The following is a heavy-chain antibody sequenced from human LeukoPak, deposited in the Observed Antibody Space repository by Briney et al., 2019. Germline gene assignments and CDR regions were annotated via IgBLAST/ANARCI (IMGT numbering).Heavy chain of an antibody. CDR2: ISSSSSYI. J-gene: IGHJ4*02. CDR3: ARGITIFGVVIDF. CDR1: GFTFSSYS. V-gene: IGHV3-21*01. D-gene: IGHD3-3*01. Sequence: NAGGSLRLSCAASGFTFSSYSMNWVRQAPGKGLEWVSSISSSSSYIYHADSVKGRFTISRDNAKNSLYLQMNSLRAEDTAVYYCARGITIFGVVIDFWGQGTLVTVSS.